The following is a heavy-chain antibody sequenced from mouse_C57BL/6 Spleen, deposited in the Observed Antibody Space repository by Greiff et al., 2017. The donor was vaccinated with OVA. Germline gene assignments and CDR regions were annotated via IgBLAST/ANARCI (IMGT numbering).Heavy chain of an antibody. CDR2: IDPSDSYT. Sequence: QVQLKQPGAELVMPGASVKLSCKASGYTFTSYWMHWVKQRPGQGLEWIGEIDPSDSYTNYNQKFKGKSTLTVNKSSSTAYMQLSSLTSADSAFSYCASSTYYYGSAYWGQGTSLTVSS. J-gene: IGHJ2*02. V-gene: IGHV1-69*01. CDR1: GYTFTSYW. D-gene: IGHD1-1*01. CDR3: ASSTYYYGSAY.